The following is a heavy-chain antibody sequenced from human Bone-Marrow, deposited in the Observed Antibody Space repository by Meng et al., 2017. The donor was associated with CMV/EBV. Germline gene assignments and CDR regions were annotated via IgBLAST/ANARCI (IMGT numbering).Heavy chain of an antibody. D-gene: IGHD1-26*01. CDR3: ARLKDVGSSIDL. CDR1: GYTFTSYY. J-gene: IGHJ5*02. V-gene: IGHV1-46*01. CDR2: INPSGGST. Sequence: ASVKVSCKASGYTFTSYYMHWVRQAPGQGLEWMGIINPSGGSTSYAQKFQGRVTMTRDTSNSTAYMELRRLTSDDTALYYCARLKDVGSSIDLWGQGTLVTVSS.